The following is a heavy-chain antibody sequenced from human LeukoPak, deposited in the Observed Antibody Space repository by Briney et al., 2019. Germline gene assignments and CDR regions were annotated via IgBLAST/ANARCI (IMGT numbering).Heavy chain of an antibody. CDR1: GGSFSGYY. CDR2: INHSGST. J-gene: IGHJ3*02. V-gene: IGHV4-34*01. CDR3: ARKNDFEI. Sequence: PSETLSLTCAVYGGSFSGYYWSWIRQPPGKGLEWIGEINHSGSTNYNPSLKSRVTISVDTSKSQFSLRLTSVTAADTAVYYCARKNDFEIWGQGTLVTVSS. D-gene: IGHD2/OR15-2a*01.